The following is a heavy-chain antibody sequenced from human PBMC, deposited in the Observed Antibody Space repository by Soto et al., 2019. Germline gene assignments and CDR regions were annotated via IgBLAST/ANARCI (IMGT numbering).Heavy chain of an antibody. CDR3: ARDGNYYGMDV. J-gene: IGHJ6*02. CDR1: GLTVSSYY. Sequence: LRLSCAASGLTVSSYYMSWVRQGPGKGLEWVSDIYSGGSTHYADSVNGRFTISRDNSKNTLYRQMNSLRAEDTAVYYCARDGNYYGMDVWGQGTTVTVSS. CDR2: IYSGGST. D-gene: IGHD1-26*01. V-gene: IGHV3-53*01.